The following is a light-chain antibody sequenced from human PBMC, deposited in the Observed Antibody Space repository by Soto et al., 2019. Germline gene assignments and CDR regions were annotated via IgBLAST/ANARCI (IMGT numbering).Light chain of an antibody. CDR1: SSDLGAFDY. CDR2: EVT. V-gene: IGLV2-14*01. Sequence: QSVLTQPASVSGSPGQSITISCTGTSSDLGAFDYVSWFQHHPGKAPNLVIYEVTSRASGVSPRFSGSKSANTATLTISGLQPEDEAIYFCISYTTFNPPVVFGGGTKLTVL. J-gene: IGLJ3*02. CDR3: ISYTTFNPPVV.